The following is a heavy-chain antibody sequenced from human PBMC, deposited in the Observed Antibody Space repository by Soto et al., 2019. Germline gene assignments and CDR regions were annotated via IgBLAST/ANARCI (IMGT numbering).Heavy chain of an antibody. J-gene: IGHJ6*02. D-gene: IGHD6-13*01. Sequence: SETLSLTCTVSVGSISSYYGSWIRQPPGKGLEWIGYIYYSGSTNYNPSLKSRVTISVDTSKNQFSLKLSSVTAADTAVYYCARGTGIAAAGNFYYYYGMDVWGPGTTVTVSS. CDR2: IYYSGST. V-gene: IGHV4-59*01. CDR1: VGSISSYY. CDR3: ARGTGIAAAGNFYYYYGMDV.